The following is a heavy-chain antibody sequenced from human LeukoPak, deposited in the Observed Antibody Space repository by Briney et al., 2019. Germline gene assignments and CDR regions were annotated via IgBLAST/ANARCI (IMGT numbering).Heavy chain of an antibody. J-gene: IGHJ4*02. CDR2: VFYSGTT. D-gene: IGHD3-9*01. CDR1: GDYITTTNYY. Sequence: SETLSLTCNVSGDYITTTNYYWAWIRQPPGKGLEWIASVFYSGTTYYNPSLKSRATISMDTSRKQISLRLTSVTATDTAIYYCARRSRLYRHETAGYHDSWGQGTLVTVSS. CDR3: ARRSRLYRHETAGYHDS. V-gene: IGHV4-39*01.